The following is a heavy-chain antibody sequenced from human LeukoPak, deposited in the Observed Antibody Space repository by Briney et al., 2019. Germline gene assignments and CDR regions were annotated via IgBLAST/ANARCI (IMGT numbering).Heavy chain of an antibody. Sequence: RSLRLSCAASGFTFSSYGMHWVRQAPGKGLEWVAVISHDGSSKYFADSVKGRFTISRDNPKNTLDLQMHSLRAEDTAVYYCAKSIRFCSSNSCFAGYYNYGLHVWGQGTTVIVSS. CDR3: AKSIRFCSSNSCFAGYYNYGLHV. CDR2: ISHDGSSK. D-gene: IGHD2-2*01. CDR1: GFTFSSYG. V-gene: IGHV3-30*18. J-gene: IGHJ6*02.